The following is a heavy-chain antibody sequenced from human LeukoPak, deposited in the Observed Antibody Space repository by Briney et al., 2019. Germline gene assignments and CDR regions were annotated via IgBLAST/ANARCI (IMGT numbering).Heavy chain of an antibody. CDR3: ASGPSSTRKIFGVVIGDKPAWFDP. CDR1: GYSFTSYW. CDR2: IYPGDSDA. J-gene: IGHJ5*02. Sequence: GESLKISCKGCGYSFTSYWIGGGRQLPGKSLKWRGIIYPGDSDARYSPSFQGQVTISSDKSINTAYLQWSSLKASDTAMYYCASGPSSTRKIFGVVIGDKPAWFDPWGQGTLVTVSS. V-gene: IGHV5-51*01. D-gene: IGHD3-3*01.